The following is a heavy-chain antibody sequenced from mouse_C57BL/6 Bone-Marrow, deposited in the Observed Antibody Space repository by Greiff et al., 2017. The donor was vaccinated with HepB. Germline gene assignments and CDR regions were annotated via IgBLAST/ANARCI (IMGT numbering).Heavy chain of an antibody. CDR1: GYTFTSYW. Sequence: QVQLQQPGAELVKPGASLKLSCKASGYTFTSYWMHWVKQRPGQGLEWIGMIHPNSGSTNYNEKFKGRATLTVDKSSSTAYMQLSSLTSEHSAVYNCALTCYAKDYWGQGTSVTVSS. V-gene: IGHV1-64*01. CDR2: IHPNSGST. J-gene: IGHJ4*01. CDR3: ALTCYAKDY.